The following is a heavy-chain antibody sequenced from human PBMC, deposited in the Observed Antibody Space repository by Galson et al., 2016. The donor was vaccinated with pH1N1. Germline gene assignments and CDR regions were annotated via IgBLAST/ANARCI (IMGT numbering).Heavy chain of an antibody. D-gene: IGHD1-20*01. J-gene: IGHJ6*02. Sequence: SLRLSCAASGFTFRNYGLHWVRQAPGKGLEWVAVIWYDGSKTYYADSVKGRFTISRANSKNTLDLQMNSLRVEDTAVYYCARKKITANQSLLNYYYYGMDVWGQGTAVTVCS. CDR3: ARKKITANQSLLNYYYYGMDV. V-gene: IGHV3-33*08. CDR1: GFTFRNYG. CDR2: IWYDGSKT.